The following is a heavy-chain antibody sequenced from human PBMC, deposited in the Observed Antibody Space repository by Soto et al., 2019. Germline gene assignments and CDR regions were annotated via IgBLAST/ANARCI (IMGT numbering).Heavy chain of an antibody. D-gene: IGHD3-10*01. CDR3: AKDLEATYGSGTYYYYGMDV. CDR1: GFTFDDYT. Sequence: RGSLRLSCAASGFTFDDYTMHWVRQAPGKGLEWVSLISWDGGSTYYADSVKGRFTISRDNSKNSLYLQMNSLRTEDTALYYCAKDLEATYGSGTYYYYGMDVWGQGTTVTVSS. V-gene: IGHV3-43*01. CDR2: ISWDGGST. J-gene: IGHJ6*02.